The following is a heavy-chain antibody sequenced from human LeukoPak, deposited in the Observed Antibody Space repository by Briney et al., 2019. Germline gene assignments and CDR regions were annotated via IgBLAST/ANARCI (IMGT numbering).Heavy chain of an antibody. CDR2: IRQDGSEK. CDR1: GFTFTDYW. Sequence: GGSLRLSCKVSGFTFTDYWMNWVRQAPGKGPEWVASIRQDGSEKTYVDSVKGRFTISRDNTKNSLSLQLNGLRAEDTAVYYCARDGTAAGLYFDLWGQGTLVTVSS. D-gene: IGHD6-13*01. J-gene: IGHJ4*01. V-gene: IGHV3-7*01. CDR3: ARDGTAAGLYFDL.